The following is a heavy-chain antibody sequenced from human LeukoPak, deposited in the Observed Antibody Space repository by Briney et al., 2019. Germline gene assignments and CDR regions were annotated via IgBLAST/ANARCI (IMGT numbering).Heavy chain of an antibody. J-gene: IGHJ3*02. CDR3: ASIPQLRCTDLFDI. V-gene: IGHV4-34*01. Sequence: SETLSLTCAVQGGACIRYYSGCYRQPPGKGLEWIGEINHSGSTKYNPSLKSRVSISVDTSKNQLSLKVSSVTAADTPVSYCASIPQLRCTDLFDIWGQGTMVTVSS. D-gene: IGHD1-1*01. CDR1: GGACIRYY. CDR2: INHSGST.